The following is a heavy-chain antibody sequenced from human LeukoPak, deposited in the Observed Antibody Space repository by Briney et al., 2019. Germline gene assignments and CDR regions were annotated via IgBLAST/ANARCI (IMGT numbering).Heavy chain of an antibody. CDR2: IYTSGRT. D-gene: IGHD3-10*01. V-gene: IGHV4-61*02. Sequence: PSETLSLTCTVSGGSISSGSHYWSWIRQPAGKGLEWIGRIYTSGRTNYNPSLKSRVTISVDTSKNQFSLKLSSVTAADTAVYYCARVNPLLWFGELSAFDIWGQGTMVTVSS. J-gene: IGHJ3*02. CDR3: ARVNPLLWFGELSAFDI. CDR1: GGSISSGSHY.